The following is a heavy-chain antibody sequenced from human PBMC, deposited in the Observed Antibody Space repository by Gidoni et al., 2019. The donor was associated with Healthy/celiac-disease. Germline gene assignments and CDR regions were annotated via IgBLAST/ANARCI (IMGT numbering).Heavy chain of an antibody. CDR2: IYSGGST. CDR3: ATRGANWGPTYWYFDL. CDR1: GFPVSSNY. D-gene: IGHD7-27*01. Sequence: LRLSCAASGFPVSSNYMCWVRQAPGKRLEWVSVIYSGGSTYYADSVKGRFTISRDNSKNTLYLQMNSLRAEDTAVYYCATRGANWGPTYWYFDLWGRGTLVTVSS. J-gene: IGHJ2*01. V-gene: IGHV3-66*02.